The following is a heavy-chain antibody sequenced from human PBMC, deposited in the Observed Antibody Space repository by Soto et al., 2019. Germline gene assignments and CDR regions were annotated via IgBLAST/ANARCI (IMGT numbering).Heavy chain of an antibody. CDR2: INEDGSEK. Sequence: GSLRLSCAASGFRFSLFWMSWVRQTPGKGLEWVANINEDGSEKFFADSVKGRFTISRDNAKNSLSLQMNSLTADDTAVYYCARTGWPQSSYYFDYWGQGTLVTVSS. J-gene: IGHJ4*02. V-gene: IGHV3-7*03. D-gene: IGHD3-16*01. CDR3: ARTGWPQSSYYFDY. CDR1: GFRFSLFW.